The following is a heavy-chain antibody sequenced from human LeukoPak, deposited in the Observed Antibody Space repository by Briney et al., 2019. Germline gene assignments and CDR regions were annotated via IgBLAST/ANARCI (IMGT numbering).Heavy chain of an antibody. CDR3: ARVRRYCSSTSCYWPAFDI. D-gene: IGHD2-2*01. CDR1: GGSFSGYY. CDR2: INHSGST. Sequence: SSETLSLTCAVYGGSFSGYYWGWIRQPPGKGLEWIGEINHSGSTNYNPSLKSRVTISVDTSKNQFSLKLSSVTAADTAVYYCARVRRYCSSTSCYWPAFDIWGQGTMVTVSS. V-gene: IGHV4-34*01. J-gene: IGHJ3*02.